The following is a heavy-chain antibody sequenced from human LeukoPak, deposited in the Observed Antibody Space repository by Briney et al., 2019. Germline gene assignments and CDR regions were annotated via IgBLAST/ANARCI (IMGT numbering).Heavy chain of an antibody. J-gene: IGHJ6*02. CDR1: GYTFTSYA. D-gene: IGHD3-22*01. CDR3: ARPMIVAGYYYYYGMDV. V-gene: IGHV7-4-1*02. CDR2: INTNTGSP. Sequence: ASVKVSCKASGYTFTSYAMNWVRQAPGQGLEWMGWINTNTGSPTYAQGFTGRFVFSLDTSVSTAYLQISSLKAEDTAVYYCARPMIVAGYYYYYGMDVWGQGTTVVVSS.